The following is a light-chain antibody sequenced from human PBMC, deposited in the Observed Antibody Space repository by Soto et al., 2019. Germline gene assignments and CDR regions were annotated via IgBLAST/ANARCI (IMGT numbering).Light chain of an antibody. CDR2: DND. CDR1: SXTIGDNY. Sequence: QSVLTQPPSVSAAPGQKVTVSCSGSSXTIGDNYVSWYQQLPGKAPKLVLFDNDKRPSGIPDRFSGSKSGTSATLGITGLQTGDEADYYCAAWDSSLSTGLFGTGTKVTVL. J-gene: IGLJ1*01. V-gene: IGLV1-51*01. CDR3: AAWDSSLSTGL.